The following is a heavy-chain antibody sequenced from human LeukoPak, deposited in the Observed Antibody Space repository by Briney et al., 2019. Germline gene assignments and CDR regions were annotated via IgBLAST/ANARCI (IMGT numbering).Heavy chain of an antibody. CDR3: ATDRASKGEQWLGYLSF. CDR2: IWYDGTNK. CDR1: AFTFSSHA. V-gene: IGHV3-33*01. J-gene: IGHJ4*02. D-gene: IGHD6-19*01. Sequence: PARSRSLSCAASAFTFSSHAMHWDRPAPGKGLEWVAVIWYDGTNKYYADSVKGRFTIARDNSKNSLYLQMNSLRPEDTAVYYCATDRASKGEQWLGYLSFWGQGTVVTVSS.